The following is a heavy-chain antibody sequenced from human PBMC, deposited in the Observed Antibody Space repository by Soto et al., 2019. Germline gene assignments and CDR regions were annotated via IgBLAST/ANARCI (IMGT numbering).Heavy chain of an antibody. V-gene: IGHV3-11*01. D-gene: IGHD3-22*01. CDR3: ARDQLNYYDSSGYYYAERAFDI. CDR2: ISSSGSTI. J-gene: IGHJ3*02. Sequence: GGSLRLSCAASGFTFSDYYMSWIRQAPGKGLEWVSYISSSGSTIYYADSVKGRFTISRDNAKNSLYLQMNSLRAEDTAVYYCARDQLNYYDSSGYYYAERAFDIWGQGTMVTVSS. CDR1: GFTFSDYY.